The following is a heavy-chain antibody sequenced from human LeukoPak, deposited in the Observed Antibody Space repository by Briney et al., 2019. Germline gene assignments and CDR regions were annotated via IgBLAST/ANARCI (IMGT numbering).Heavy chain of an antibody. V-gene: IGHV3-48*03. Sequence: PGGSLRLSCAASGFTFSSYELNWVRQAPGKGLEWVSYISSSGSTRYYADSVKGRLTISRDNAKNSLYLQMNSLRAEDTAVYYCARGVVVPYWGQGTLVTVSS. D-gene: IGHD2-15*01. J-gene: IGHJ4*02. CDR3: ARGVVVPY. CDR2: ISSSGSTR. CDR1: GFTFSSYE.